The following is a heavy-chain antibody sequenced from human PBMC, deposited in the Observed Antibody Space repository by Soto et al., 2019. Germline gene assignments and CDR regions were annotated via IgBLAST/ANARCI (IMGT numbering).Heavy chain of an antibody. D-gene: IGHD2-2*01. Sequence: PGESLKISCKGSGYSFTSYWIGWVRQMPGKGLEWMGIIYPGDSDTRYSPSFQGQVTISADKSISTAYLQWSSLKASDTAMYYCARRGIVVVPAGPYYYYGVDVWGQGTTVTVSS. CDR1: GYSFTSYW. V-gene: IGHV5-51*01. J-gene: IGHJ6*02. CDR3: ARRGIVVVPAGPYYYYGVDV. CDR2: IYPGDSDT.